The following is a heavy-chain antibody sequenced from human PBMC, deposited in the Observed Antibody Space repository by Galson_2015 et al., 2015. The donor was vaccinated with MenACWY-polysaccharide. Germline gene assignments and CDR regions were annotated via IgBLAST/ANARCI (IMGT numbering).Heavy chain of an antibody. CDR2: IKEDGSEK. CDR1: GLTFSSWW. Sequence: SLRLSCAASGLTFSSWWMTWVRQSPGKGLEWVASIKEDGSEKYYVDSVKGRFTISRDNAKDSLYLQMNSLRAEDTAVYFCARGHLGLGVWGQGTTVTVSS. J-gene: IGHJ6*01. CDR3: ARGHLGLGV. V-gene: IGHV3-7*01.